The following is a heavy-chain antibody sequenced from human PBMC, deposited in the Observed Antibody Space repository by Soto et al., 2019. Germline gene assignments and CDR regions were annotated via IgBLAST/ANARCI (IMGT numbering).Heavy chain of an antibody. D-gene: IGHD3-10*01. CDR1: GGSVSSSSHY. J-gene: IGHJ3*02. CDR2: IYYSGST. V-gene: IGHV4-31*11. CDR3: GFGRFPSPVFDI. Sequence: SETLSLTCVVPGGSVSSSSHYWGWIRQHPGKGLEWIGYIYYSGSTYYNPSLKSRVTISVDTSKNQFSLKLSSVTAADTAVYYCGFGRFPSPVFDIWGQGTMVTVSS.